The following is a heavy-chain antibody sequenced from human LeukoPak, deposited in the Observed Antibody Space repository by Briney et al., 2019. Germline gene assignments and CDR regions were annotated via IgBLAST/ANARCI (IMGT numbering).Heavy chain of an antibody. CDR3: ARRDIVVVVSASDY. J-gene: IGHJ4*02. Sequence: AGSLRLSCTASGFTLSSYEMRWLRQAPGKGLEWVSSIDDGGGDTNYADSVKGRFTISRDNSKNTVYLQMNSLRVDDTAVYYCARRDIVVVVSASDYWGQGTLVTVSS. V-gene: IGHV3-23*01. D-gene: IGHD2-15*01. CDR2: IDDGGGDT. CDR1: GFTLSSYE.